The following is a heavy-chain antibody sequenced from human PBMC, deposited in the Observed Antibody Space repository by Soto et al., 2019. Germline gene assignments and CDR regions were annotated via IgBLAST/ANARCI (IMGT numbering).Heavy chain of an antibody. CDR1: GGTFSSYT. CDR3: ARGFINGTTKSVHYYYYYMDV. D-gene: IGHD1-7*01. V-gene: IGHV1-69*02. J-gene: IGHJ6*03. CDR2: IIPILGIA. Sequence: QVQLVQSGAEVKKPGSSVKVSCKASGGTFSSYTISWVRQAPGQGLEWMGRIIPILGIANYAQKFQGRVTITTDKSTSTAYMELSSLRSEDTAVYYCARGFINGTTKSVHYYYYYMDVWGKGPTVTVSS.